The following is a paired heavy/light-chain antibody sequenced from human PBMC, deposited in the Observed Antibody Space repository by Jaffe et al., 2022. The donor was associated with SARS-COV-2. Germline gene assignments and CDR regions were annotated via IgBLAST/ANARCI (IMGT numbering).Heavy chain of an antibody. CDR1: GYTFTSYG. V-gene: IGHV1-18*01. D-gene: IGHD2-15*01. CDR2: ISTYNGNT. CDR3: ARAPYCSGGTCYLVS. J-gene: IGHJ4*02. Sequence: QVQLVQSGAEVKKPGASVKVSCKASGYTFTSYGITWVRQAPGQGLEWMGWISTYNGNTNYAQKLQGRVTMTTDTSTSTAYMELRSLRSDDTAMYYCARAPYCSGGTCYLVSWGQGTLVTVSS.
Light chain of an antibody. CDR2: KAS. V-gene: IGKV1-5*03. Sequence: DIQMTQSPSTLSASVGDRVTITCRASQSISSWLAWYQQKPGKAPKLLIYKASSLESGVPSRFSGSGSGTEFTLTISSLQPDDFATYYCQQYNSYSQTFGQGTKLEIK. J-gene: IGKJ2*01. CDR3: QQYNSYSQT. CDR1: QSISSW.